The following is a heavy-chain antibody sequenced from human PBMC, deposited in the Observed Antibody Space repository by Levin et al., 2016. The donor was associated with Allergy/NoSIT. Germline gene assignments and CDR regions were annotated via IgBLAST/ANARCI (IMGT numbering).Heavy chain of an antibody. V-gene: IGHV1-2*02. CDR2: INPNTGGT. J-gene: IGHJ4*02. D-gene: IGHD1-26*01. CDR3: ARVYSGSYFTLDY. CDR1: GYTFTDYY. Sequence: ASVKVSCKASGYTFTDYYMHWVRQAPGQGLEWMGWINPNTGGTNYAQKFRGRVTMTRDTSIITAYMELSSLRSEDTAVYYCARVYSGSYFTLDYWGQGTLVTVSS.